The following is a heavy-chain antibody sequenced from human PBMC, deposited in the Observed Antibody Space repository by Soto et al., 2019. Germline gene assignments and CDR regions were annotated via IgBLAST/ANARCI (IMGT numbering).Heavy chain of an antibody. CDR3: AGTTSLQRYYMDV. D-gene: IGHD1-7*01. CDR2: INHSGST. Sequence: SETLSLTCAVYGGSFSGYYWSWIRQPPGKGLEWIGEINHSGSTNYNPSLKSRVTISVDTSKNQFSLHLNSVTPEDTAVYYCAGTTSLQRYYMDVWDKGTTVTVSS. CDR1: GGSFSGYY. V-gene: IGHV4-34*01. J-gene: IGHJ6*03.